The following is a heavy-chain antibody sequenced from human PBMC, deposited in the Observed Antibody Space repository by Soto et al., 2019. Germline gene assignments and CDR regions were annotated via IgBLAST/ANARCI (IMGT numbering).Heavy chain of an antibody. Sequence: SETLSLTCTVSGGSISSGGYYWSWIRQHPGKGLEWIGYIYYSGSTNYNPSLKSRVTISVDTSKNQFSLKLSPVTAADAAVYYCARQIWDWYYYMDVWGKGTTVTVSS. V-gene: IGHV4-61*08. CDR3: ARQIWDWYYYMDV. CDR1: GGSISSGGYY. J-gene: IGHJ6*03. CDR2: IYYSGST. D-gene: IGHD3-16*01.